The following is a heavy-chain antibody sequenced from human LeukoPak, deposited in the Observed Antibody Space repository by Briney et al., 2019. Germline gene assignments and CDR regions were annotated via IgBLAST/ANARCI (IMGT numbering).Heavy chain of an antibody. CDR2: ISASGDRA. D-gene: IGHD3-3*01. CDR1: GFAFNIYA. Sequence: GGSLRLSCSTSGFAFNIYAMSWVRQAPGKGLEWVSGISASGDRAEYGDSVRGRLTISRDNSNDTLYLRRNSLRAVDTAVYFCAKDREYDLWSGSEFDYWGQGTRVTVSS. V-gene: IGHV3-23*01. CDR3: AKDREYDLWSGSEFDY. J-gene: IGHJ4*02.